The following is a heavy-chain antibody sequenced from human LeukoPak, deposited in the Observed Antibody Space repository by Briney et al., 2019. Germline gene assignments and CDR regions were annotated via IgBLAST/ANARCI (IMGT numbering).Heavy chain of an antibody. CDR3: ARMHYFDY. V-gene: IGHV3-23*01. J-gene: IGHJ4*02. CDR2: ISGSGVNT. CDR1: GFPFSSYA. Sequence: GGSLRLSCGASGFPFSSYAMTWVRQAPGKGLEWVSGISGSGVNTYYADSVKGRFTISRDNAKNSLYLQMNSLRDEDTAVYYCARMHYFDYWGQGTLVTVSS.